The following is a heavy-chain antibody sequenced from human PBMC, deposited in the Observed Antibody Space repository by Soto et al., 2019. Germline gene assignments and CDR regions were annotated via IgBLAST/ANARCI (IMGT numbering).Heavy chain of an antibody. V-gene: IGHV3-33*01. CDR2: IWYDGSNK. J-gene: IGHJ5*02. CDR1: GFTFSSYG. Sequence: QVQLVESGGGVVQPGRSLRLSCAASGFTFSSYGMHWVRQAPGKGLEWVAVIWYDGSNKYYADSVKGRFTISRDNSKNTLYLQMISLRAEDSAVYYCARDVKWFDPWGQGTLVTVSS. CDR3: ARDVKWFDP.